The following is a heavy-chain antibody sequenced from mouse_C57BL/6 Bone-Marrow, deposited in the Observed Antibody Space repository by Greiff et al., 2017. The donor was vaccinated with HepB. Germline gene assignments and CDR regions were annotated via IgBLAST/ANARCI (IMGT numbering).Heavy chain of an antibody. Sequence: QVQLKQSGAELARPGASVKLSCKASGYTFTSYGISWVKQRTGQGLEWIGEIYPRSGNTYYNEKFKGKATLTADKSSSTAYMELRSLTSEDSAVYVCAREGVITTVVDHWYFDVWGTGTTVTVSS. CDR3: AREGVITTVVDHWYFDV. CDR1: GYTFTSYG. J-gene: IGHJ1*03. CDR2: IYPRSGNT. D-gene: IGHD1-1*01. V-gene: IGHV1-81*01.